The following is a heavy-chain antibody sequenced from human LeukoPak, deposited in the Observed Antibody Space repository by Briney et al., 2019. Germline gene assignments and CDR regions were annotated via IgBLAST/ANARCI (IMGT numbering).Heavy chain of an antibody. V-gene: IGHV3-30*02. Sequence: QPGGSLRLSCAASGFTFSSYGMHWVRQAPGKGLEWVAFIRYDGSNKYYADSVKGRFTISRDNSKNTLYLQMNSLGAEDTAVYYCAKVRYCSSTSCYMGSYWGQGTLVTVSS. D-gene: IGHD2-2*02. CDR1: GFTFSSYG. J-gene: IGHJ4*02. CDR2: IRYDGSNK. CDR3: AKVRYCSSTSCYMGSY.